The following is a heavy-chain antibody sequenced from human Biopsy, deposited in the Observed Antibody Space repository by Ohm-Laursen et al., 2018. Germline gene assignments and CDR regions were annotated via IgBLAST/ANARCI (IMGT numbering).Heavy chain of an antibody. V-gene: IGHV1-46*01. D-gene: IGHD6-19*01. J-gene: IGHJ4*02. Sequence: ASVKVSCNASGYSFTSYYMHWVRQAPGQGLGWMGMINPSGSTTSYPQIFQGRVTMTRDTSKSTVYMELSSLRSADTAVYFCARNTGWYGDLYYFDYWGQGTLVTVSS. CDR1: GYSFTSYY. CDR2: INPSGSTT. CDR3: ARNTGWYGDLYYFDY.